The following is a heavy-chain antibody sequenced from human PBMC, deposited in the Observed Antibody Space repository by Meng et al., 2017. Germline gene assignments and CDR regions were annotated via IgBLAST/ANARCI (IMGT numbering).Heavy chain of an antibody. CDR2: IIPIFGTA. D-gene: IGHD4-11*01. CDR3: ARDDYSNYLPFDY. Sequence: QVQSGQSGAGVKKPGSPVTVSGKASGGTFSSHAISWVRQAPGPGLEWMGGIIPIFGTANYAQKFQGRVTITADESTSTAYMELSSLRSEDTAVYYCARDDYSNYLPFDYWGQGTLVTVSS. J-gene: IGHJ4*02. V-gene: IGHV1-69*01. CDR1: GGTFSSHA.